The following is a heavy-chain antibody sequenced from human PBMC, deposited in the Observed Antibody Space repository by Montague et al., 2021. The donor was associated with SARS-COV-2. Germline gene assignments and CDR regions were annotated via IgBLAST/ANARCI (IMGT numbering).Heavy chain of an antibody. CDR1: GFTFGDYA. CDR3: AKDSYYDFWSGYSPGENWFDP. J-gene: IGHJ5*02. Sequence: SLRLSCXASGFTFGDYAMHWVRQAPGKGLEWVSGISWNSGSIGYXDSVKGRFTISRDNAKSSLYLQMNSLRAEDTALYYCAKDSYYDFWSGYSPGENWFDPWGQGTLVTVSS. CDR2: ISWNSGSI. V-gene: IGHV3-9*01. D-gene: IGHD3-3*01.